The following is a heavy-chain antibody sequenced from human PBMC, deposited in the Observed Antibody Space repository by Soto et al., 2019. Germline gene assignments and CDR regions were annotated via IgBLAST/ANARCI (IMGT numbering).Heavy chain of an antibody. CDR2: ISYDGSNK. J-gene: IGHJ6*01. V-gene: IGHV3-30*18. D-gene: IGHD2-2*01. Sequence: QVQLVESGGGVVQPGRSLRLSCAASGFTFSSYGMHWVRQAPGKGLEWVAVISYDGSNKYYADSVKGRFTISRDNSKNTLYLQMNSLRAEDTAVYYCAKDLGYQLLFDYYYGMDVW. CDR3: AKDLGYQLLFDYYYGMDV. CDR1: GFTFSSYG.